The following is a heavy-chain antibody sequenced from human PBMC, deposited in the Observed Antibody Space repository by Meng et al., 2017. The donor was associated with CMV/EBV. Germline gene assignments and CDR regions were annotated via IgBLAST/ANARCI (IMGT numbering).Heavy chain of an antibody. CDR3: AKDRCSTTSCPLDY. Sequence: GESLKISCAASGFTFSSYEMNWVRQAPGKGLEWVSYISSSGSTIYYADSVKGRFTISRDNAKNSLYLQMNSLRAEDTAVYYCAKDRCSTTSCPLDYWGQGTLVTVSS. CDR2: ISSSGSTI. V-gene: IGHV3-48*03. CDR1: GFTFSSYE. J-gene: IGHJ4*02. D-gene: IGHD2-2*01.